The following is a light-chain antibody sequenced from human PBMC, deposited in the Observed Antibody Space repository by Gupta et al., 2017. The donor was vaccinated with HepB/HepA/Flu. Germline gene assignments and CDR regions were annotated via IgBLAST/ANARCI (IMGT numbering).Light chain of an antibody. J-gene: IGKJ1*01. CDR3: QQYGSSPRT. CDR2: DTS. V-gene: IGKV3-20*01. CDR1: QSVNTN. Sequence: IVLTQAPGTLSLSTGERATLSCRASQSVNTNLAWYQQKPGQAPRLLFFDTSIRAAGIPDRFSGSGSGTDFTLTISSLESEDFAVFYCQQYGSSPRTFGQGTKVEIK.